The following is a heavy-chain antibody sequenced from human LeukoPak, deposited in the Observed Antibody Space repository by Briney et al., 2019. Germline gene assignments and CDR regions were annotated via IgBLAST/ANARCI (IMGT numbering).Heavy chain of an antibody. CDR3: ARGPIKFRLGELSLFDY. Sequence: SETLSLTCAVYEGSFSYYSWSWIRQPPGKGLEWIGEINHSGITNYNPSLKSRVIMSVDTSKTQLSLKLSSVTVADTAVYYCARGPIKFRLGELSLFDYWGQGTLVTVS. CDR2: INHSGIT. J-gene: IGHJ4*02. V-gene: IGHV4-34*01. D-gene: IGHD3-16*02. CDR1: EGSFSYYS.